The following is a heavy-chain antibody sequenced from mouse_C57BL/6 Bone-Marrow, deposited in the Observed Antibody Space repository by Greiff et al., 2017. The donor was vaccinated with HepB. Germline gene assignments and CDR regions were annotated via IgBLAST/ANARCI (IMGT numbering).Heavy chain of an antibody. Sequence: QVQLKESGPELVKPGASVKISCKASGYAFSSSWMNWVKQRPGKGLEWIGRIYPGDGDTNYNGKFKGKATLTADKSSSTAYMQLSSLTSEDSAVSCCARRTGRNYYFDYWGQGTTLTVSS. CDR2: IYPGDGDT. D-gene: IGHD4-1*01. J-gene: IGHJ2*01. CDR3: ARRTGRNYYFDY. CDR1: GYAFSSSW. V-gene: IGHV1-82*01.